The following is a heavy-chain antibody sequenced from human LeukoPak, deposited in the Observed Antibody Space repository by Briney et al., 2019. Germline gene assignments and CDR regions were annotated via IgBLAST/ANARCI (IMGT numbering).Heavy chain of an antibody. V-gene: IGHV1-18*01. CDR2: ISAYNGNT. CDR3: ARAQYSSSWDY. D-gene: IGHD6-13*01. Sequence: ASVKVSCKASGYTFTTYPMNWVRQAPGQGLEWMGWISAYNGNTNYAQKLQGRVTMTTDTSTSTAYMELRSLRSDDTAVYYCARAQYSSSWDYWGQGTLVTVSS. J-gene: IGHJ4*02. CDR1: GYTFTTYP.